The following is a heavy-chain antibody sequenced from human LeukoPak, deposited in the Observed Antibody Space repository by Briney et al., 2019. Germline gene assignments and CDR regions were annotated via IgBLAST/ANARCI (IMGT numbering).Heavy chain of an antibody. V-gene: IGHV1-2*02. CDR3: ARVRGIAAAGVPY. D-gene: IGHD6-13*01. CDR1: GYTFTGYY. J-gene: IGHJ4*02. Sequence: ASVKVSCKASGYTFTGYYMHWVRQAPGQGLERMGWINPNSGGTNYAQKFQGRVTMTRDTSISTAYMELSRLRSDDTAVYYCARVRGIAAAGVPYWGQGTLVTVSS. CDR2: INPNSGGT.